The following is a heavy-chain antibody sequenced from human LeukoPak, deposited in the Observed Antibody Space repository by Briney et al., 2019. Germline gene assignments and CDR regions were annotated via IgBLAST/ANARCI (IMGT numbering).Heavy chain of an antibody. CDR3: ARDNVVVVPAATYYFDY. CDR2: ISGSSSTI. CDR1: GFTFSSYS. D-gene: IGHD2-2*01. Sequence: PGGSLRLSCAASGFTFSSYSMNWVRQAPGKGLEWVSYISGSSSTIYYADSVKGRFTISRDNAKNSLYLQMNSLRAEDTAVYYCARDNVVVVPAATYYFDYWGQGTLVTVSS. V-gene: IGHV3-48*01. J-gene: IGHJ4*02.